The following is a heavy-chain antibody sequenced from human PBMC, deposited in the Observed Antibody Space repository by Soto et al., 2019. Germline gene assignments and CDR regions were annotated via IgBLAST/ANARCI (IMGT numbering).Heavy chain of an antibody. CDR1: VFTFGKYW. CDR3: TRGGLEPFDF. J-gene: IGHJ4*02. V-gene: IGHV3-74*01. Sequence: PGGSLRLFCAAAVFTFGKYWRHWVRQAPGKGLVWVSRINDYATTINYADSVKGRFTISRDNAKNTLYLQMNSLKVEDTAVYYCTRGGLEPFDFWGQGALVTVSS. CDR2: INDYATTI. D-gene: IGHD1-1*01.